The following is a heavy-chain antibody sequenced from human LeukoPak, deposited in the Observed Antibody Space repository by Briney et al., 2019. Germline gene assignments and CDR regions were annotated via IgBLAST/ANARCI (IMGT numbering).Heavy chain of an antibody. CDR1: GFTFTSQA. V-gene: IGHV3-23*01. CDR2: FTGSAGNI. D-gene: IGHD1/OR15-1a*01. CDR3: AAGGGNTFNP. J-gene: IGHJ5*02. Sequence: PGGSLRLSCAASGFTFTSQALSWVRQAPGKGLEWVSSFTGSAGNIHYADSVKGRFTLSRDTSKETMYLQMNSLRADDTAIYYCAAGGGNTFNPWGQGTLVTASS.